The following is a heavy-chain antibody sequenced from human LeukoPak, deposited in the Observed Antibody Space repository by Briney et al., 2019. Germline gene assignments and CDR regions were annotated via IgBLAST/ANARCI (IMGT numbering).Heavy chain of an antibody. CDR2: ISWGGGTT. Sequence: PGGSLRLSCAASGFTFDDYTMHWVRQAPGKGLEWVSLISWGGGTTYYADSVKGRFTISRDNSKNSLYLQMNSLRTEDTAFYYCAKGGSSILGWFDPWGQGTLVIVSS. J-gene: IGHJ5*02. D-gene: IGHD6-13*01. CDR1: GFTFDDYT. V-gene: IGHV3-43*01. CDR3: AKGGSSILGWFDP.